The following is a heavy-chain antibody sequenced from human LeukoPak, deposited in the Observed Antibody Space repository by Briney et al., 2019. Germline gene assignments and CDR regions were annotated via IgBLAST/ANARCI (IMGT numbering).Heavy chain of an antibody. D-gene: IGHD4-23*01. J-gene: IGHJ5*02. CDR2: IYYSGST. CDR3: AREGPGYGGLNWFDP. V-gene: IGHV4-31*03. Sequence: PSQTLSLTCTVSGGSISSGGYYWSWIRQHPGKGLEWIGYIYYSGSTNYNPSLKSRVTISVDTSKNQFSLKLSSVTAADTAVYYCAREGPGYGGLNWFDPWGQGTLVTVSS. CDR1: GGSISSGGYY.